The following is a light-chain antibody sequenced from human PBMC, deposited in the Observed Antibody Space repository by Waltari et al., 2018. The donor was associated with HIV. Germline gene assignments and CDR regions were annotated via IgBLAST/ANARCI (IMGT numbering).Light chain of an antibody. CDR2: DAS. CDR1: QDIRNH. V-gene: IGKV1-16*02. J-gene: IGKJ1*01. Sequence: DTQMTQTPSSLSASVGARVTITCRASQDIRNHLAWFQQKPGKAPKSLIYDASNLQSGVPSKFSGSGSGTDFILTISNLQPEDFASYYCQQYRNYPPTFGQGTRVEI. CDR3: QQYRNYPPT.